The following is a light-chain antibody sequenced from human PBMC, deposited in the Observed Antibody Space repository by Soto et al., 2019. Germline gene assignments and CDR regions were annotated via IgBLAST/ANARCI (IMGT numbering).Light chain of an antibody. CDR3: QQYGSSPRT. V-gene: IGKV3-15*01. CDR2: GAA. J-gene: IGKJ1*01. CDR1: QSISSN. Sequence: EIVMTQSPAILSVSPGERATLSCRANQSISSNLAWYQQKPGQAPRLLIYGAATRATGIPARFSGSGSGTDFTLTINSLQSEDFAVYYCQQYGSSPRTFGQGTRVEIK.